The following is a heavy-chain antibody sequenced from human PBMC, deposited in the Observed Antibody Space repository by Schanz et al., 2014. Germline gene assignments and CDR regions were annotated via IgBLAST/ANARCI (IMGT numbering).Heavy chain of an antibody. J-gene: IGHJ6*02. CDR1: GGSVSSGGDY. V-gene: IGHV4-30-2*01. Sequence: QVQLQQWGAGLVKPSQTLSLTCTVSGGSVSSGGDYWSWIRQPPGKGLEWIGEIYHSGNTNYNASLKSRVTISVDKSKNQFSLKVRSVTAADTAVYYCARDSLRGATGGYGMDVWGQGTTVTVSS. D-gene: IGHD2-8*02. CDR3: ARDSLRGATGGYGMDV. CDR2: IYHSGNT.